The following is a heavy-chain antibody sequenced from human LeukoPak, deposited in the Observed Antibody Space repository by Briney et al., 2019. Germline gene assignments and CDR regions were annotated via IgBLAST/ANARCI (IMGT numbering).Heavy chain of an antibody. V-gene: IGHV3-23*01. CDR2: ISGSGGST. J-gene: IGHJ4*02. Sequence: PGGSLRLSCAASGFTFSSYAMSWVRQAPGKGLEWVSAISGSGGSTYYADSVKGRFTISRDNSKNTLYLQMNSLRAEDTAFYYCAKDHGSGSHYNLPDYWGQGTLVTVSS. D-gene: IGHD3-10*01. CDR3: AKDHGSGSHYNLPDY. CDR1: GFTFSSYA.